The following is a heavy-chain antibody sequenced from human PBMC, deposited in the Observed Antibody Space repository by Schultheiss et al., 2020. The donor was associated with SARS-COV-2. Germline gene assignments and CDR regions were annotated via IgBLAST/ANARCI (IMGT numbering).Heavy chain of an antibody. CDR1: GGSFSGYY. J-gene: IGHJ6*02. V-gene: IGHV4-34*11. Sequence: GSLRLSCAVYGGSFSGYYWSWIRQPPGKGLEWIGYIYYSGSTNYNPSLKSRVTISVDTSKNQFSLKLSSVTAADTAVYYCARGVRSMDVWGQGTTVTVSS. CDR3: ARGVRSMDV. CDR2: IYYSGST. D-gene: IGHD4/OR15-4a*01.